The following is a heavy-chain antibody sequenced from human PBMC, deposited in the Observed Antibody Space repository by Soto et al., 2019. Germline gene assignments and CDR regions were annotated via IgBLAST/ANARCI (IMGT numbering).Heavy chain of an antibody. CDR2: IGTAGDT. CDR1: GFTFSSYD. CDR3: ARGIKYSSSWNAYYYYYYGMDV. Sequence: QPGGSLRLSCAASGFTFSSYDMHWVRQATGKGLEWVSAIGTAGDTYYPGSVKGRFTISRENAKNSLYLQMNSLRAGDTAVYYCARGIKYSSSWNAYYYYYYGMDVWGQGTTVTVSS. V-gene: IGHV3-13*01. D-gene: IGHD6-13*01. J-gene: IGHJ6*02.